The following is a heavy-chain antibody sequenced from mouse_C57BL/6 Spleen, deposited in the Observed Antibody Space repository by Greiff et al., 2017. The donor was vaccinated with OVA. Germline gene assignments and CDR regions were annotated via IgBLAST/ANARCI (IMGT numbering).Heavy chain of an antibody. CDR2: IYPGDGDT. CDR3: AREGGAMDD. V-gene: IGHV1-82*01. CDR1: GYAFSSSW. Sequence: QVQLKESGPELVKPGASVKISCKASGYAFSSSWMNWVKQRPGKGLEWIGRIYPGDGDTNYNGRFKGKATLTADKSSSTAYMQLSSLTAEDAAVYFCAREGGAMDDWGQGTSVTVSS. J-gene: IGHJ4*01.